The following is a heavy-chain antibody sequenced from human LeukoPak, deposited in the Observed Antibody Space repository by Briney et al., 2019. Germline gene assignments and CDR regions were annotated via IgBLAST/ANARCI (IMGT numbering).Heavy chain of an antibody. CDR2: ISGSGGST. V-gene: IGHV3-23*01. CDR1: GFTFSSYA. Sequence: GGSLRLSCAASGFTFSSYAMSWVRQAPGKGLEWVSAISGSGGSTYYADSVKGRFTISRDNSKNTLYLQMNGLRAEDTAVYYCAKWVVGATISYFDYWGQGTLVTVSS. D-gene: IGHD1-26*01. CDR3: AKWVVGATISYFDY. J-gene: IGHJ4*02.